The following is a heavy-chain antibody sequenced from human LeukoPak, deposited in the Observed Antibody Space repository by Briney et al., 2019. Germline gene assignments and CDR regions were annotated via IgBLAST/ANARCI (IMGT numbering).Heavy chain of an antibody. Sequence: ASVKVSRKASVYTYTGYYMHWVRQAPGQGLEWMGWINPNSGGTNYAQKFQGRVTMTRDTSISTAYMELSRLRSDDTAVYYCARDGSPSGGSYYYYMDVWGKGTTVTVSS. CDR3: ARDGSPSGGSYYYYMDV. CDR1: VYTYTGYY. D-gene: IGHD2-15*01. CDR2: INPNSGGT. V-gene: IGHV1-2*02. J-gene: IGHJ6*03.